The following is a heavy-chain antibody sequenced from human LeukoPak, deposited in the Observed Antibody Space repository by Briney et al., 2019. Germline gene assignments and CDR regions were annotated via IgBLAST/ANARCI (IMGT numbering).Heavy chain of an antibody. J-gene: IGHJ4*02. CDR3: VRGNGGYVGY. Sequence: SETLSLTCTVSGGSISSYYWSWIRQPPGKGLEWIGYIYYSGSTNYNPSLKSRVTISVDTPKNQFSLKLSSVTAADTAVYYCVRGNGGYVGYWGQGTLVTVSS. D-gene: IGHD2-8*01. V-gene: IGHV4-59*01. CDR2: IYYSGST. CDR1: GGSISSYY.